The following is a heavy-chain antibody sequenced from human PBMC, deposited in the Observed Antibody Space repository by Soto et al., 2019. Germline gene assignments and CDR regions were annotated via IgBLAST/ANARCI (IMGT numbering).Heavy chain of an antibody. D-gene: IGHD5-12*01. CDR1: GGSISSGGYS. Sequence: QLQLQESGSGLVKPSQTLSLTCAVSGGSISSGGYSWSWIRQPPGKGLEWIGYIYHSGSTYYNPSLKSRVTISVDRSKNQFSLKLSSVTAADTAVYYCARGREGYEYYYYGMDVWGQGTTVTVSS. J-gene: IGHJ6*02. CDR3: ARGREGYEYYYYGMDV. CDR2: IYHSGST. V-gene: IGHV4-30-2*01.